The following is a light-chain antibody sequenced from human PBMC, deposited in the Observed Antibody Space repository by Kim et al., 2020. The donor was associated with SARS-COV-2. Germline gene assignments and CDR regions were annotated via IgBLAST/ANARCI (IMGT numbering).Light chain of an antibody. V-gene: IGKV3-20*01. CDR1: QSVSSSY. CDR2: GAS. J-gene: IGKJ5*01. CDR3: QQYGRSPTT. Sequence: SPGERAILSCRASQSVSSSYLAWYQHKPGQSPRLLIQGASSRATGVPDRFRGGGSGTDFTLTITRLEPEDFAVYYCQQYGRSPTTFGQGTRLEIK.